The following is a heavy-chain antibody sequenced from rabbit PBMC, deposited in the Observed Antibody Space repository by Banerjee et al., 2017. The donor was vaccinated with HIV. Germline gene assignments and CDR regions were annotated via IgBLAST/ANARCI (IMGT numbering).Heavy chain of an antibody. CDR2: IAADSSGRT. CDR1: GFSFSSSYW. CDR3: ASRGSDWGDDL. V-gene: IGHV1S45*01. J-gene: IGHJ3*01. Sequence: EESGGDLVKPEGSLTLTCTASGFSFSSSYWICWVRQAPGKGLEWIACIAADSSGRTYYASWAKGRFTISKTSSTTVTLQMTSLIAADTATYFCASRGSDWGDDLWGQGTLVTVS. D-gene: IGHD4-1*01.